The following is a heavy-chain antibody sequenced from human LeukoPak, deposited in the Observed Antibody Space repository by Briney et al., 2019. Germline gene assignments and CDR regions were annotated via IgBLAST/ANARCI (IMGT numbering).Heavy chain of an antibody. CDR1: GYTFTTYY. D-gene: IGHD4-23*01. Sequence: ASVKVSCKTSGYTFTTYYINWVRQAPGQGLEWVGMISPPGGSTTYADKFQGRISMTRDMSTSTGYMELSSLRSEDTAVYYCAIVPRPGEYNNGYGGYWGQGTPVAVSS. V-gene: IGHV1-46*01. CDR2: ISPPGGST. J-gene: IGHJ4*02. CDR3: AIVPRPGEYNNGYGGY.